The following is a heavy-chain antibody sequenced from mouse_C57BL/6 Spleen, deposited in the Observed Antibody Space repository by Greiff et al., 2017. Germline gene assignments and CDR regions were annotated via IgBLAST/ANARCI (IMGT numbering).Heavy chain of an antibody. V-gene: IGHV5-17*01. CDR2: ISSGSSTI. D-gene: IGHD2-4*01. CDR1: GFTFSDYG. CDR3: AKVCDYNKDWYFDF. Sequence: EVMLQESGGGLVKPGGSLKLSCAASGFTFSDYGMHWVRQAPEKGLEWVAYISSGSSTIYYADTVKGRFTISRDNAKNTLFLQMTSLRSEDTAMYYCAKVCDYNKDWYFDFWGTGTTVTVSS. J-gene: IGHJ1*03.